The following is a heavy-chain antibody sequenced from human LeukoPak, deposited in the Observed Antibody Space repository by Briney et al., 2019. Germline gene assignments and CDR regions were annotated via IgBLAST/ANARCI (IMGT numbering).Heavy chain of an antibody. Sequence: GGSLRLSCAASEFTFSSSAMSWVRQAPGKGLEWVSTISGSGGSTYYADSVKGRFTISRDNAKNSLYLQMNSLRAEDTAVYYCAGDPLVGFHYRGQGTLVTVSS. CDR3: AGDPLVGFHY. CDR2: ISGSGGST. V-gene: IGHV3-23*01. CDR1: EFTFSSSA. J-gene: IGHJ4*02. D-gene: IGHD2-15*01.